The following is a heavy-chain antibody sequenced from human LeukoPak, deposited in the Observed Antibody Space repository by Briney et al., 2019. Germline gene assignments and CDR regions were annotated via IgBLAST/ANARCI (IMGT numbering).Heavy chain of an antibody. CDR3: ARAEAYCSSTSCYLGDY. CDR1: GYTLTSYG. J-gene: IGHJ4*02. Sequence: ASVKVSCKASGYTLTSYGISWVRQAPGQGLEWMGWISAYNGNTNYAQKLQGRVTMTTDTSTSTAYMELRSLRSDDTAVYYCARAEAYCSSTSCYLGDYWGQGTLVTVSS. CDR2: ISAYNGNT. V-gene: IGHV1-18*01. D-gene: IGHD2-2*01.